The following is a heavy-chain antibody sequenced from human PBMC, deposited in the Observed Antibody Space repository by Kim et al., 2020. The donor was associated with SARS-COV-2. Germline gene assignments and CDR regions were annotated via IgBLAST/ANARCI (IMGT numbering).Heavy chain of an antibody. CDR3: TTESGLLWFDY. CDR1: GFTFSNAW. Sequence: GGSLRLSCASSGFTFSNAWMSWVRQAPGKGLEWVGRIKSKTDGGTTDYAAPVKGRFTISRDDSKNTLYLQMNSLKTEDTAVYYCTTESGLLWFDYWGQGTLVTVSS. D-gene: IGHD3-10*01. J-gene: IGHJ4*02. CDR2: IKSKTDGGTT. V-gene: IGHV3-15*01.